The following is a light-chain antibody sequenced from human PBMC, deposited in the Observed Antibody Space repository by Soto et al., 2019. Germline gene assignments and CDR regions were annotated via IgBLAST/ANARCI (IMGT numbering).Light chain of an antibody. Sequence: EIVLTQSPGTLSLSPGERATLSCRASQSVGRDYLAGYQQKPGQAPRLLIYHASNRATGIPDRFSGSGSGTDFTLTISRLEPEDFADFYCQQYASSPLTFGGGTKVEIK. CDR3: QQYASSPLT. V-gene: IGKV3-20*01. CDR1: QSVGRDY. CDR2: HAS. J-gene: IGKJ4*01.